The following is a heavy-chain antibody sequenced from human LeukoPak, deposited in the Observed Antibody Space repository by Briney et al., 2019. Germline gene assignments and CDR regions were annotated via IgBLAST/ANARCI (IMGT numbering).Heavy chain of an antibody. J-gene: IGHJ6*03. V-gene: IGHV3-11*01. CDR3: AKHWSYCSTTSCFFNYYYYYMDV. CDR2: VSSGGDIT. Sequence: GGSLRLSCAASGFSFSDYYISWIRQAPGKGLEWLSIVSSGGDITTYADSVKGRFSISRDNTRNLLFLQMNSLRAEDTAVYYCAKHWSYCSTTSCFFNYYYYYMDVWGKGTTVTVSS. CDR1: GFSFSDYY. D-gene: IGHD2-2*01.